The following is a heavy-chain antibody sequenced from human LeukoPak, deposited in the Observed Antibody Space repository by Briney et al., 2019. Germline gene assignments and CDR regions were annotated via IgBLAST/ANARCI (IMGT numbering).Heavy chain of an antibody. D-gene: IGHD6-13*01. Sequence: GGSLRLSCAVSGFTFSSFGMQWVRQAPGKGLVWVALISYDGSNKHYADSVKGRFTISRDNSKNTLYLQMNGLRPEDTAVYYCAKDGAGSWFGEATWGQGTLVTVSS. CDR3: AKDGAGSWFGEAT. V-gene: IGHV3-30*18. CDR2: ISYDGSNK. CDR1: GFTFSSFG. J-gene: IGHJ5*02.